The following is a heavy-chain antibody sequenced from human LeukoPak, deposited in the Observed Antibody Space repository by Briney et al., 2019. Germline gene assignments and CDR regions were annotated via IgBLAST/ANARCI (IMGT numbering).Heavy chain of an antibody. Sequence: PSETLSLTCTVSGGSISSSSYYWGWIRQPPGKGLEWIGSIYYSGSTYYNPSLKSRVTISVDTSKNQFSLKLSSVTAADTAVYYCAGTPWDIVVVPHYYYYMDVWGKGTTVTVSS. CDR1: GGSISSSSYY. CDR2: IYYSGST. D-gene: IGHD2-2*01. V-gene: IGHV4-39*01. J-gene: IGHJ6*03. CDR3: AGTPWDIVVVPHYYYYMDV.